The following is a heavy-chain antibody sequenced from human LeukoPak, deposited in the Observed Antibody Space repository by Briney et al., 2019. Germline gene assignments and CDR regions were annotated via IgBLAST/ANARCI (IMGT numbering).Heavy chain of an antibody. CDR1: GGSITSYY. CDR2: IYSSGTT. J-gene: IGHJ4*02. Sequence: SSETLSLTCTVSGGSITSYYWSWLRQPAGKGLEWIGRIYSSGTTNYNPSLKSRVTMSIDTTQFSLKLSSVTAADTAVYFCACGVAAAGWLYFDYWGQGSLVPVSS. V-gene: IGHV4-4*07. D-gene: IGHD6-13*01. CDR3: ACGVAAAGWLYFDY.